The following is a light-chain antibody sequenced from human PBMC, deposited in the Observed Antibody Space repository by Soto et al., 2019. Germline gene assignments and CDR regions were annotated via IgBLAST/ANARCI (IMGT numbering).Light chain of an antibody. V-gene: IGKV3-15*01. CDR3: QQYNNWPIT. Sequence: EIVMTQAPATLSVSPGERATLSCRASQRVSSNFSWYQQIPGQAPKLLIYGASTRATGVPARFSGSGSGTEVTLTISILQSEDFAVYYCQQYNNWPITFGQGTRLEIK. CDR2: GAS. J-gene: IGKJ5*01. CDR1: QRVSSN.